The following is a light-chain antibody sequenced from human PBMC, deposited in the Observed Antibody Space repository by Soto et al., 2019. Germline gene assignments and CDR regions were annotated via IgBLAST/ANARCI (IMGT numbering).Light chain of an antibody. CDR1: RANIGSNY. CDR3: AAWDDSLSGYV. J-gene: IGLJ1*01. Sequence: LTQPPSASGTPGQRVTISCSGSRANIGSNYVYWYQQLPGTAPKLLIYRNNQRPSGVPDRFSGSKSGTSASLAISGLRSEDEADYYCAAWDDSLSGYVFGTGTKVTVL. V-gene: IGLV1-47*01. CDR2: RNN.